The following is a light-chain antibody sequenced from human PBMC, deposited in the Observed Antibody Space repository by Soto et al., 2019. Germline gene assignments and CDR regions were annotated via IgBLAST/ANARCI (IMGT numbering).Light chain of an antibody. CDR2: WAS. Sequence: DIVMTQSPDSLAVSLCERATINCKSSQSVLYSSNNKNYLAWYQQKSGQSPKLLIHWASTRESGVPDRFSGSGSGTDFTLTISSLQAEDVAVYYCQQYYSTPYTFGQGTKLEIK. CDR3: QQYYSTPYT. J-gene: IGKJ2*01. CDR1: QSVLYSSNNKNY. V-gene: IGKV4-1*01.